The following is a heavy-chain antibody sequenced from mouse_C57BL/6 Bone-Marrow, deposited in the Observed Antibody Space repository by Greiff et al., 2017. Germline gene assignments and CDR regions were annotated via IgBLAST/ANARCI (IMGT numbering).Heavy chain of an antibody. V-gene: IGHV5-9-1*02. CDR3: TLDSNYVAWFAY. CDR2: ISSGGDYI. J-gene: IGHJ3*01. Sequence: EVKVVESGEGLVKPGGSLKLSCAASGFTFSSYAMSWVRQTPEKRLEWVAYISSGGDYIYYADTVKGRFTISRDNARNTLYLQMSSLKSEDTAMYYCTLDSNYVAWFAYWGQGTLVTVSA. D-gene: IGHD2-5*01. CDR1: GFTFSSYA.